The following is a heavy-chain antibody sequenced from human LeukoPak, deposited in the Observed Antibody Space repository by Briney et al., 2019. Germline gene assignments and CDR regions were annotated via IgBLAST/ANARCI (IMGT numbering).Heavy chain of an antibody. CDR3: AREKEMATEGGCFDT. Sequence: GGSLRLSCAASGFTFCNYGMTWVPQAPGKGLEGVSGSNWNSGSTGYADSVKGRFTITTDNAKNSLYMQMNSLRAEDTAVYYCAREKEMATEGGCFDTWGQGTMVTVSS. J-gene: IGHJ3*02. V-gene: IGHV3-20*04. CDR1: GFTFCNYG. CDR2: SNWNSGST. D-gene: IGHD5-24*01.